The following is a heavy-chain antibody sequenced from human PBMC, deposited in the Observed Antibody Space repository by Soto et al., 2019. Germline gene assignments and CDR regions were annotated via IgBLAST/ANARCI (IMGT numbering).Heavy chain of an antibody. J-gene: IGHJ5*02. D-gene: IGHD5-12*01. Sequence: QVHLQQWGAGLLKPSETLSLTCAVYGESFIGYYWTWIRQPPGKGLEWIGEINDRGSTNYNPSLKSRVTILIDTSKNQFSLKLTSVTAADTSVYYCARTDIVTTNWFDPWGQGTLVTVSS. CDR3: ARTDIVTTNWFDP. CDR2: INDRGST. CDR1: GESFIGYY. V-gene: IGHV4-34*02.